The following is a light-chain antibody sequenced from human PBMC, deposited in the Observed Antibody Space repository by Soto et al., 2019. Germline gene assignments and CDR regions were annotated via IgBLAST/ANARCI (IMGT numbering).Light chain of an antibody. J-gene: IGLJ1*01. V-gene: IGLV2-14*01. CDR1: SSDVGGFQY. CDR2: DVS. CDR3: SSYTSSGTPYV. Sequence: QSALTQPASVSGSPGQSITISCTGTSSDVGGFQYVSWYQQHPGKAPKLMIYDVSNRPSGISNRFSGSKSGNTASLTISGLQAEDEADYYCSSYTSSGTPYVFGTGTKLTVL.